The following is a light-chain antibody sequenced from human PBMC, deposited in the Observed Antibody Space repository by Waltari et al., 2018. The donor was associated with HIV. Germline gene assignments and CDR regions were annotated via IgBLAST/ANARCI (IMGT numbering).Light chain of an antibody. CDR2: DVE. J-gene: IGLJ2*01. V-gene: IGLV2-14*03. CDR3: NSYITGGTII. Sequence: QSALTQPASVSGSPGQSISISCTGTSSDVGGYNHVSWYQQYPGQAPRLLIYDVEKRPSGVSSRFLGSKSGNTASLTISGLQAEDEADYHCNSYITGGTIIFGGGTRLTVL. CDR1: SSDVGGYNH.